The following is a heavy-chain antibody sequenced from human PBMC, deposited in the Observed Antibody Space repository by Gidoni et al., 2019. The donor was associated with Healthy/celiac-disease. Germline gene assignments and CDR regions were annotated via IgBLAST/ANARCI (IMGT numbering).Heavy chain of an antibody. CDR3: AMSSSGYDAFDI. CDR2: ISSSSSYI. D-gene: IGHD6-6*01. V-gene: IGHV3-21*01. Sequence: EVQLVASGGGLVRPGGSLRLACAASGFTCSSYSMNWVRQAPGKGLEWVSSISSSSSYIYYADAVKGRFTISRDNAKNSLYLQMNSLRAEDTAVYYCAMSSSGYDAFDIWGQGTMVTVSS. CDR1: GFTCSSYS. J-gene: IGHJ3*02.